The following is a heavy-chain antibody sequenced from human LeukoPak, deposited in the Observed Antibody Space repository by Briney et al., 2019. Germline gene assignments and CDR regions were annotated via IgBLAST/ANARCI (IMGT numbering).Heavy chain of an antibody. Sequence: PSETPSLTCTVSGDSLVRSIFYLGWIRQPPGKGLEWIGGIHYSGSPYYNPSLKSRVSISVDTSKNQFSLKVTSVTATDTSMYYCARVSGYCSAGSCYSSTFDSWGQGTLVTVSS. CDR2: IHYSGSP. V-gene: IGHV4-39*01. CDR3: ARVSGYCSAGSCYSSTFDS. D-gene: IGHD2-15*01. CDR1: GDSLVRSIFY. J-gene: IGHJ4*02.